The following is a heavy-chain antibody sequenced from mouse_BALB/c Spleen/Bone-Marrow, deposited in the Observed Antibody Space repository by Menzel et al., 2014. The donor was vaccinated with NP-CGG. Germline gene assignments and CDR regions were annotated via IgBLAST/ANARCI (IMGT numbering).Heavy chain of an antibody. CDR1: GFNIKDTF. CDR3: AAYYYGRGGFAY. Sequence: VQLQQSGAELVKPGASAKLSCTASGFNIKDTFMHWVKQRPEQGLEWIGRIDPANGLTTYDPKFQGKATITADTSSNTSYLQLSSLTSEDTAVYYCAAYYYGRGGFAYWGQGTLVTVSA. V-gene: IGHV14-3*02. J-gene: IGHJ3*01. D-gene: IGHD1-1*01. CDR2: IDPANGLT.